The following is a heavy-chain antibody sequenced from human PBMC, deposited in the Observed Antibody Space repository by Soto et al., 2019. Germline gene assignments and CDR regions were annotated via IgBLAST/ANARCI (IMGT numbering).Heavy chain of an antibody. Sequence: PGGSLRLSCSASGFTFSSFAMYWVRQAPGKGLEYVSTISRNGILTYTADSVKGRFTISRDNSKITLYLQMNSLGAEDTAVYYCAKDGDVAAAGYYFDYWGQGTLVTVSS. CDR3: AKDGDVAAAGYYFDY. J-gene: IGHJ4*02. CDR1: GFTFSSFA. D-gene: IGHD6-13*01. V-gene: IGHV3-64*04. CDR2: ISRNGILT.